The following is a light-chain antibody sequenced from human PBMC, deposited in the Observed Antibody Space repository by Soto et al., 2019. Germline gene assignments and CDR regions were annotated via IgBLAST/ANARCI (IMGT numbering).Light chain of an antibody. J-gene: IGKJ1*01. Sequence: EVVLTQSPGTLSLSPGERATLSCRTSQTVSSSFLAWYQQNPGQAPRLLMFDASNRATDIPDRFSGSGSGTDFTLTIGRLEPEDFAVYYCQQFGSLGTFGQGTKVDIK. CDR2: DAS. CDR1: QTVSSSF. CDR3: QQFGSLGT. V-gene: IGKV3-20*01.